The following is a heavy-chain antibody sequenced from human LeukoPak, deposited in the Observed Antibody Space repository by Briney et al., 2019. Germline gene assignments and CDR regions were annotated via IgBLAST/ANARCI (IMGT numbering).Heavy chain of an antibody. CDR3: ARAREGY. V-gene: IGHV3-66*01. CDR1: GFTVSSNY. Sequence: GGSLRLSCAASGFTVSSNYMSWVRQAPGKGLEWVSVICSGGSTYYADSVKGRFTISRDNSKNTVHLQMNSLRADDTAVYYCARAREGYWGQGTLVTVSS. CDR2: ICSGGST. J-gene: IGHJ4*02.